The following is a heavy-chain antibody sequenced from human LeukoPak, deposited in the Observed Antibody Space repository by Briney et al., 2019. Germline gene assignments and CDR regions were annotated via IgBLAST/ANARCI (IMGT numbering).Heavy chain of an antibody. J-gene: IGHJ4*02. D-gene: IGHD2-15*01. Sequence: PGASLRLSCAASGFTFSNYAMSWVRQAPGKGLEWVSTISDSGGSTYYADSVKGRFTISRDNSKNTLYLQMNSLRAEDTAVYYCAKEYLGYCSGGSCYPLDYWGQGTLVTVSS. V-gene: IGHV3-23*01. CDR1: GFTFSNYA. CDR2: ISDSGGST. CDR3: AKEYLGYCSGGSCYPLDY.